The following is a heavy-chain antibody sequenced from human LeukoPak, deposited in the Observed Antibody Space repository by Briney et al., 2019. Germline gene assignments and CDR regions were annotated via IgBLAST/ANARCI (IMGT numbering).Heavy chain of an antibody. J-gene: IGHJ5*02. V-gene: IGHV1-3*01. CDR2: INAGNGNT. Sequence: GSVKVSCKASGYTFTSYAMHWVRQAPGQRLEWMGWINAGNGNTKYSQKFQGRVTITRDTSASTAYMKLSSLRSEDTAVYYCARGWLGNWFDPWGQGTLVTVSS. CDR1: GYTFTSYA. CDR3: ARGWLGNWFDP. D-gene: IGHD3-22*01.